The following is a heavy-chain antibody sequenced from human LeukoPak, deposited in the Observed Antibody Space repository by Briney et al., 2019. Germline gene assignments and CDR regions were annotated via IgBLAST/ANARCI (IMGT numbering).Heavy chain of an antibody. CDR2: INHSGRT. J-gene: IGHJ5*02. D-gene: IGHD3-9*01. CDR1: GGSFSGYY. CDR3: ARDGGRYFDWSSR. Sequence: SETLSLTCAVYGGSFSGYYWSWIRQSPGKGLEWIGEINHSGRTNYNPSLKSRVTISVDTSKNQFSLKLSSVTAADTAVSYCARDGGRYFDWSSRWGQGTLVTVSS. V-gene: IGHV4-34*01.